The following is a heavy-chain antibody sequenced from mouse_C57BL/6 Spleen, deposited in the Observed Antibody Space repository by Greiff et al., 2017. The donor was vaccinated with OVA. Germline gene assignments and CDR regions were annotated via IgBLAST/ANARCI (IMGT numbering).Heavy chain of an antibody. Sequence: QVLLQQPGTELVQPGASVKLSCMASGYTFTSYWMHWVQQRPGQGLEWIGNINPSYGGTNYNEKFKSKATLTVDKSSSTAYMQISSMTSEDCAVYYCARDSNSAWFAYWGQGTLVTVAA. CDR2: INPSYGGT. CDR3: ARDSNSAWFAY. CDR1: GYTFTSYW. J-gene: IGHJ3*01. V-gene: IGHV1-53*01. D-gene: IGHD2-5*01.